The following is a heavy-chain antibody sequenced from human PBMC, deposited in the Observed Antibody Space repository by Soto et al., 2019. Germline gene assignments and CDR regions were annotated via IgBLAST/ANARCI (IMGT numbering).Heavy chain of an antibody. Sequence: GGSLRLSCAASGFTFSSYAMSWVRQAPGKGLEWVSAISGSGGSTYYADSVKGRFTISRDNSKNTLYLQMNSLRAEDTAVYYCAKHRWFGESVFQNWLDPWGQGTLDTFSS. CDR3: AKHRWFGESVFQNWLDP. V-gene: IGHV3-23*01. CDR2: ISGSGGST. CDR1: GFTFSSYA. J-gene: IGHJ5*02. D-gene: IGHD3-10*01.